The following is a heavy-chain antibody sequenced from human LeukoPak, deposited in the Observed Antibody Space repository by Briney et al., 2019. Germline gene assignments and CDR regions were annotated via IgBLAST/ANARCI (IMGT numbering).Heavy chain of an antibody. V-gene: IGHV5-51*01. CDR3: ARPGTYISAYFVY. Sequence: GESLKISCMGSGYSFTRNWIGWVRHMPGKGLEWMGIIYPGDSHTRYSPSFQGQVTISADKSVSTAYLQWSSLKATDTAMYYCARPGTYISAYFVYWGQGTLVTVSS. J-gene: IGHJ4*02. D-gene: IGHD3-22*01. CDR2: IYPGDSHT. CDR1: GYSFTRNW.